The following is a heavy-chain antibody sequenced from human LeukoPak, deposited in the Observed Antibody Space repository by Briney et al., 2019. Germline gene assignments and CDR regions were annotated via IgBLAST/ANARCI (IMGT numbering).Heavy chain of an antibody. CDR2: IWYDGSNK. J-gene: IGHJ4*02. CDR1: GFTFRSYG. V-gene: IGHV3-33*08. Sequence: GGSLRLSCAASGFTFRSYGMHWVRQAPGQGLEWVAVIWYDGSNKYFADSVKGRFTISRDNSKNTLYLQMNSLRAEDTSVYYCARDRGYCSGGSCYSEIPDYWGQGTLVTVSS. CDR3: ARDRGYCSGGSCYSEIPDY. D-gene: IGHD2-15*01.